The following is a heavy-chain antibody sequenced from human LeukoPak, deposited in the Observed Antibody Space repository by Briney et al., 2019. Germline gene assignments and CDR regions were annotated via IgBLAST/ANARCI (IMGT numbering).Heavy chain of an antibody. Sequence: PGGSLRLSCTASGFTFSSYSMHWVRQAPGKGLERVSSITSSSTYTYYADSLKGRFTISRDDSKNSLYLQMNSLRAEDTAVYYCARGMAYYDSGAKGFFFDYWGQGTLVTVSS. J-gene: IGHJ4*02. CDR2: ITSSSTYT. V-gene: IGHV3-21*01. D-gene: IGHD3-22*01. CDR1: GFTFSSYS. CDR3: ARGMAYYDSGAKGFFFDY.